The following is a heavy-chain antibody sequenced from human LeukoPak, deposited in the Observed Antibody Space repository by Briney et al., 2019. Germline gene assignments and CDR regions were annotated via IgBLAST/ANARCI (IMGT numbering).Heavy chain of an antibody. J-gene: IGHJ4*02. CDR1: GGSVSSTTYY. CDR2: INYSGST. D-gene: IGHD3-22*01. Sequence: SETLSLTCTVSGGSVSSTTYYWSWIRQPPGKGLEWIASINYSGSTYYNPSLKSRVTISVDTSENQFSLKLSSVTAADTAVYYCARLVVTMIVVVTPGAFDYWGQGTLVTVSS. V-gene: IGHV4-39*01. CDR3: ARLVVTMIVVVTPGAFDY.